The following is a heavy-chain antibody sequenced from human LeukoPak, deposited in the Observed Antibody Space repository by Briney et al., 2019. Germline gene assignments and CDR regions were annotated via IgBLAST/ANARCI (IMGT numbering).Heavy chain of an antibody. CDR2: ISGSGGST. V-gene: IGHV3-23*01. CDR1: GFTFFSYT. Sequence: GGSLRLSCAASGFTFFSYTMNWVRQARGMGLEWVSVISGSGGSTYYADSVKGRFTISRDNSKNTLYLQMNSLRAEDTAVYYCARERGGDGRFDPWGQGTLVTVSS. J-gene: IGHJ5*02. D-gene: IGHD4-17*01. CDR3: ARERGGDGRFDP.